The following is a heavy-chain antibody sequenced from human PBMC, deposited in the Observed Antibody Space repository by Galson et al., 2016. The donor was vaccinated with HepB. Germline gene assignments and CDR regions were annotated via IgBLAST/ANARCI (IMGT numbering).Heavy chain of an antibody. Sequence: SLRLSCAASEFTFSHYAMSWVRQAPGKGPEWISGISASDGRTLYADTVKGRFTISRDNSKNTLYLLMNSLGVEDTAVYYCAKAFAVGFWCGYDYWGQGSPVTVSS. J-gene: IGHJ4*02. D-gene: IGHD3-3*01. CDR3: AKAFAVGFWCGYDY. CDR1: EFTFSHYA. V-gene: IGHV3-23*01. CDR2: ISASDGRT.